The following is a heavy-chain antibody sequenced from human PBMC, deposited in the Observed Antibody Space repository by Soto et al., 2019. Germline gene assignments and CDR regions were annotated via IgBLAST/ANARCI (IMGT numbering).Heavy chain of an antibody. CDR3: AKWRGAGSDY. CDR1: GFTFSSYY. CDR2: VNEDGSEK. J-gene: IGHJ4*02. V-gene: IGHV3-7*01. D-gene: IGHD1-1*01. Sequence: PGGSLRLSCAASGFTFSSYYMSWVRQAQGKGLEWVANVNEDGSEKYYVDSVKGRFTVSRDNAKNSLYLQMNSLRAEDTAVYYCAKWRGAGSDYCGQGSLVIVSA.